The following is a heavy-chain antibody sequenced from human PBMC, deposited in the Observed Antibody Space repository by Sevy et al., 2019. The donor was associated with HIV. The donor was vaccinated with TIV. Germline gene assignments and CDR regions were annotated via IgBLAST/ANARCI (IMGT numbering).Heavy chain of an antibody. CDR1: GFSLNTYW. CDR2: IKQDGSVT. D-gene: IGHD6-13*01. CDR3: GRAIAADGSF. Sequence: GGSLRLSCAASGFSLNTYWMSWVRQAPGKGLEWVANIKQDGSVTYYVDSVKGRFTISSDNAMNFLYLQMNSPGAEDTAHYYWGRAIAADGSFWGQGTLVTVSS. V-gene: IGHV3-7*01. J-gene: IGHJ4*02.